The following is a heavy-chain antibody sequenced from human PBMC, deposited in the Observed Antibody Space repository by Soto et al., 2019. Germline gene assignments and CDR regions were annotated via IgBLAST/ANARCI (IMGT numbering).Heavy chain of an antibody. V-gene: IGHV1-69*13. Sequence: SVNVCCTATGGTFSSHAISWVRQAPGQGLEWMGGIIPFFKAANYAQKFQGRVTITADDSTSTAYMDLYSLRSEDTAVYYCARDVPLNYYDGTFSYYAMDVWGEVHTFT. CDR2: IIPFFKAA. J-gene: IGHJ6*01. CDR1: GGTFSSHA. CDR3: ARDVPLNYYDGTFSYYAMDV. D-gene: IGHD3-16*01.